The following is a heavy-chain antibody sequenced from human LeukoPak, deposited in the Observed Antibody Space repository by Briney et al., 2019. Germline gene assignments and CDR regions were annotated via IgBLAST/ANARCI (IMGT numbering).Heavy chain of an antibody. V-gene: IGHV1-69*01. J-gene: IGHJ3*02. D-gene: IGHD3-22*01. CDR2: LIPIYGSA. CDR1: GGSFTFTSHA. CDR3: AGFFYDNSGDAFDI. Sequence: SVKVSCKASGGSFTFTSHAISWVRQAPRQGLEWMGGLIPIYGSASYAQKFQGRVTITSDESTRTVSMELSSLRPEDSAVYYCAGFFYDNSGDAFDIWGQGTMVTVSS.